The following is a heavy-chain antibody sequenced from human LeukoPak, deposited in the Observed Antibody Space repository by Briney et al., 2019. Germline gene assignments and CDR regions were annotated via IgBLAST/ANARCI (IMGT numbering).Heavy chain of an antibody. CDR3: TRVGYIDEGIDY. CDR1: GFPFSSYW. V-gene: IGHV3-7*04. D-gene: IGHD5-24*01. CDR2: IKQDGSKK. J-gene: IGHJ4*02. Sequence: GGSLRLSCVASGFPFSSYWMTWVRQAPGKGLEWVANIKQDGSKKSYVVSVKGRFTISRDNAKNSLYLQMNSLRAEDTAIYYCTRVGYIDEGIDYWGQGTLVTVSS.